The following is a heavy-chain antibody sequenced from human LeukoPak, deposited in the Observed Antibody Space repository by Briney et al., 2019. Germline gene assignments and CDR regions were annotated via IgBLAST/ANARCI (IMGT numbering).Heavy chain of an antibody. CDR2: ISDDGNNK. CDR3: AREVNLDWLWGTFDY. Sequence: GGSLRLSCAASGFTFSDYAIHWVRQAPGKGLERVAFISDDGNNKHYADSVKGRFTISRDNSKNTLYLQTNSLGPADTAVYYCAREVNLDWLWGTFDYWGQGTLVTVSS. J-gene: IGHJ4*02. CDR1: GFTFSDYA. D-gene: IGHD3/OR15-3a*01. V-gene: IGHV3-30*04.